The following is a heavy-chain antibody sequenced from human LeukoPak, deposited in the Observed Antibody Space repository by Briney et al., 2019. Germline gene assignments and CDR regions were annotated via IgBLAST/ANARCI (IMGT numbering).Heavy chain of an antibody. Sequence: GGSLRLSCAASGFTVSSNYMSWVRQAPGKGLEWVSVIYSGGSTYYGDSVKGRFTICKDTSKNTLSLQMNRLRADDTAVYYCARTPYDILTGYFYGMDVWGQGTTVTVSS. CDR3: ARTPYDILTGYFYGMDV. V-gene: IGHV3-66*01. D-gene: IGHD3-9*01. CDR2: IYSGGST. J-gene: IGHJ6*02. CDR1: GFTVSSNY.